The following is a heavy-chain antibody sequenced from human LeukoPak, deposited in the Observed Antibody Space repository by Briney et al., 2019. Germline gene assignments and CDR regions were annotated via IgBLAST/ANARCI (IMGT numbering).Heavy chain of an antibody. J-gene: IGHJ3*02. CDR1: GFTFSSYG. D-gene: IGHD5-12*01. Sequence: PGGSLRLSCAASGFTFSSYGIHWVRLAPGKGLEWVAVISDDGTRKYYADSVQGRFTISRDNSKNTLYLQMNSLRAEDMAVYYCAREFSGYAFDIWGQGTVVTVSS. CDR3: AREFSGYAFDI. CDR2: ISDDGTRK. V-gene: IGHV3-30*03.